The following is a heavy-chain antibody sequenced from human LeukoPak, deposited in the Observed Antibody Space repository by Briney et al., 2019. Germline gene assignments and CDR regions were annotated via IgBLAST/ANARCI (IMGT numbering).Heavy chain of an antibody. D-gene: IGHD3-16*01. Sequence: ASVKVSCKASGDTFAGYYMHWVRQAPGQGLEWMGWINPNSGGTNYAQKFQGRVTMTRDTSISTAYMELSRLRSDDTAVYYCARDYTRDFDYWGQGTLVTVSS. J-gene: IGHJ4*02. CDR2: INPNSGGT. CDR3: ARDYTRDFDY. CDR1: GDTFAGYY. V-gene: IGHV1-2*02.